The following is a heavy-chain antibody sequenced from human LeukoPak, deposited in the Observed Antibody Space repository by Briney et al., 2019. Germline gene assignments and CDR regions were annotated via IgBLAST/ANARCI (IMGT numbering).Heavy chain of an antibody. CDR3: ARDESSSWYASAFDF. V-gene: IGHV4-59*01. Sequence: SETLSLTCTVSGGSISSYYWSWIRQPPGKGLEWIGYIYYSGSTNYNPSLESRVTISVDTSKNQFSLKLSSVTAADTAVYYCARDESSSWYASAFDFWGQGTMVTVSS. CDR2: IYYSGST. CDR1: GGSISSYY. D-gene: IGHD6-13*01. J-gene: IGHJ3*01.